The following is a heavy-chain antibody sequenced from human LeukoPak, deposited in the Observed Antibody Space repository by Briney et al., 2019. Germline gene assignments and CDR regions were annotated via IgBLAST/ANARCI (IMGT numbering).Heavy chain of an antibody. V-gene: IGHV3-66*01. CDR2: IYSCGST. CDR1: GFTVSSNY. CDR3: AREPRINYYGSGSLQISYGMDV. D-gene: IGHD3-10*01. J-gene: IGHJ6*02. Sequence: GGSLRLSCAASGFTVSSNYMSWVRQAPGKGLEGVSVIYSCGSTYYADSVEGRFTISRDNSKNTLYLQMNSLRAEDTAVYYCAREPRINYYGSGSLQISYGMDVWGQGTTVTVSS.